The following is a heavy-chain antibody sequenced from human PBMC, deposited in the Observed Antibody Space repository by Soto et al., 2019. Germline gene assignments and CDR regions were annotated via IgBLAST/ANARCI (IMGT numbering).Heavy chain of an antibody. CDR3: ARQNGEQWLEYYCDY. Sequence: QLQLQESGPGLVKPSETLSLTCTVSGGSISSSSYYWGWIRQPPGKGLEWIGSIYYSGSTYYNPSLRSRGTISVDTSKNPFSLKLSSVTAADTAVYYCARQNGEQWLEYYCDYWGQGTLVTVSS. D-gene: IGHD6-19*01. J-gene: IGHJ4*02. CDR1: GGSISSSSYY. CDR2: IYYSGST. V-gene: IGHV4-39*01.